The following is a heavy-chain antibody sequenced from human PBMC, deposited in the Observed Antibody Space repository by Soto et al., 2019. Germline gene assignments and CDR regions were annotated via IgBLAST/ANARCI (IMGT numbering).Heavy chain of an antibody. Sequence: QVQLVQSGAEVKKPGASVKVSCKASGYTFTSYDINWVRQATGQGLEWMGWMNPNSGNTGYAQKFQGRVTMTRNTSIGTAYMELISVRSEDTAVYYCAREIGYCSGGSCSDYYGMDVWGQGTTVTVSS. CDR1: GYTFTSYD. V-gene: IGHV1-8*01. CDR3: AREIGYCSGGSCSDYYGMDV. D-gene: IGHD2-15*01. CDR2: MNPNSGNT. J-gene: IGHJ6*02.